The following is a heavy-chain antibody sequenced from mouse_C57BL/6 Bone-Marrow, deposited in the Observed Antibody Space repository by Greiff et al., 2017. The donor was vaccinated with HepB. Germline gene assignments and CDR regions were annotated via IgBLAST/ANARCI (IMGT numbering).Heavy chain of an antibody. CDR2: ISSGGSYT. V-gene: IGHV5-6*01. CDR1: GFTFSSYG. J-gene: IGHJ1*03. Sequence: EVQLQESGGDLVKPGGSLKLSCAASGFTFSSYGMSWVRQTPDKRLEWVATISSGGSYTYYPDSVKGRFTISRDNAKNTLYLQMSSLKSEDTAMYYCARRGYYGGYFDVWGTGTTVTVSS. D-gene: IGHD1-1*01. CDR3: ARRGYYGGYFDV.